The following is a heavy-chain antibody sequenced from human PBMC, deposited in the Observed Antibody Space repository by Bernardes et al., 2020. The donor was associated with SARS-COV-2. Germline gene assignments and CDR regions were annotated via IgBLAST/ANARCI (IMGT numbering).Heavy chain of an antibody. Sequence: GGSLRLSCAASGFTFSSYWMSWVRQAPGKGLEWVANIKQDGSEKYYVDSVKGRFTISRDNAKNSLYLQMNSLRAEDTAVYYCARAYKSGYCTDGLCVRYGRDVWGQGTPVTVAS. CDR1: GFTFSSYW. V-gene: IGHV3-7*03. CDR2: IKQDGSEK. CDR3: ARAYKSGYCTDGLCVRYGRDV. D-gene: IGHD2-8*01. J-gene: IGHJ6*02.